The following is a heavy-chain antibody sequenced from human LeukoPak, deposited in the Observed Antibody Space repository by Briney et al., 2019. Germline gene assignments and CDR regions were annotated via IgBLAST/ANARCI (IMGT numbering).Heavy chain of an antibody. D-gene: IGHD3-22*01. CDR3: ARGWFSYYYDSSGSLDY. J-gene: IGHJ4*02. Sequence: GGSLRLSCAASGFTFDDYAMHWVRQAPGKRLEWVSGISWNGGSIGYADSVKGRFTISRDNAKNSLYLQVNSLRAEDTAVYYCARGWFSYYYDSSGSLDYWGQGTLVTVSS. CDR1: GFTFDDYA. CDR2: ISWNGGSI. V-gene: IGHV3-9*01.